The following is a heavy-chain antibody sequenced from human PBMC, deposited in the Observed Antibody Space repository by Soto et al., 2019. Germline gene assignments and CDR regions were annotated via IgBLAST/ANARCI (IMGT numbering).Heavy chain of an antibody. CDR2: ISYDGRNK. Sequence: QVQLVESGGGVVQPGRSLRLSCAASGFTFSSYGMHWVRQAPGKGLEWVAVISYDGRNKYYADSVKGRFTIFRENSKTTLYVEMNSLRAEDAAVYYCAKGVDGSDYYYYYMDVWGKGTTVTVSS. V-gene: IGHV3-30*18. CDR3: AKGVDGSDYYYYYMDV. J-gene: IGHJ6*03. D-gene: IGHD6-19*01. CDR1: GFTFSSYG.